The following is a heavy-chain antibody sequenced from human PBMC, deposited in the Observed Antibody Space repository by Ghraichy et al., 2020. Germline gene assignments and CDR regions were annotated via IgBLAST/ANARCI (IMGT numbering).Heavy chain of an antibody. J-gene: IGHJ6*02. CDR2: IHSDGNNT. CDR1: GFSFSTYW. Sequence: GGSLRLSCAASGFSFSTYWMHWVRQAPGKGLVWVARIHSDGNNTSYADSVKGRFTISRDNAKNTLYLEMKSLRVEDTAVYYCARVNRLLKNYGMDVWGQGTTVSVSS. CDR3: ARVNRLLKNYGMDV. V-gene: IGHV3-74*01. D-gene: IGHD1-26*01.